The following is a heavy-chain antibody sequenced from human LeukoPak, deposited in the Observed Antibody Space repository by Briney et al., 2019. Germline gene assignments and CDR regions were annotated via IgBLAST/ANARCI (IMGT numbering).Heavy chain of an antibody. J-gene: IGHJ4*02. CDR1: GYTFTSYG. V-gene: IGHV1-18*01. CDR3: ARDLSPCGSCSGGSYDY. D-gene: IGHD2-15*01. Sequence: ASVKVSCKASGYTFTSYGISWVRQAPGQVLEWMGWISAYNGNTNYAQKLQGRVTMTTDTSTSTAYMELRSLRSDDTAVYYCARDLSPCGSCSGGSYDYWGQGTLVTVSS. CDR2: ISAYNGNT.